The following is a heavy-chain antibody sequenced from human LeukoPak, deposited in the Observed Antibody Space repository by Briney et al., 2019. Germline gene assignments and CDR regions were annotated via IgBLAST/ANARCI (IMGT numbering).Heavy chain of an antibody. V-gene: IGHV3-30*03. J-gene: IGHJ4*02. CDR1: GFTFSSYG. Sequence: GGSLRLSCAASGFTFSSYGMHWVRQAPGKGLEWVAVISYDGSNKYYADSVKGRFTISRDNSKNTLYLQMNSLRAEDTAVYYCAAVEMATIGPFDYWGQGTLVTVFS. CDR2: ISYDGSNK. CDR3: AAVEMATIGPFDY. D-gene: IGHD5-24*01.